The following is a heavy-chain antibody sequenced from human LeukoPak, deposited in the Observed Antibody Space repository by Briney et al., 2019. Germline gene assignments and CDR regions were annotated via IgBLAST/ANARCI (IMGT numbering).Heavy chain of an antibody. CDR3: AREAVQWPVGRGLDY. D-gene: IGHD6-19*01. CDR1: GFTFSSYS. J-gene: IGHJ4*02. Sequence: GGSLRLSCAASGFTFSSYSMNWVRQAPGKGVEWVSSISSSSSYKYYADSVNGPFTISTDNAKNSLYLQMNSLRAEDTAVYYCAREAVQWPVGRGLDYWGQGPLVTVSS. V-gene: IGHV3-21*01. CDR2: ISSSSSYK.